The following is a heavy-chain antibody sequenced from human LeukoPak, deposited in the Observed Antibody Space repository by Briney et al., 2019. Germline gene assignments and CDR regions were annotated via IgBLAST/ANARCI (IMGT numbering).Heavy chain of an antibody. Sequence: GGSLRLSCAASGFTFSSFEMDWVRQAPGKELEWVSYISSTGSTIYYADSVKGRFTISRDNAKNSLYLQMNSLRAEDTAVYYCARCYYGSGSSTFDYWGQGTLVTVSS. J-gene: IGHJ4*02. D-gene: IGHD3-10*01. CDR3: ARCYYGSGSSTFDY. CDR2: ISSTGSTI. V-gene: IGHV3-48*03. CDR1: GFTFSSFE.